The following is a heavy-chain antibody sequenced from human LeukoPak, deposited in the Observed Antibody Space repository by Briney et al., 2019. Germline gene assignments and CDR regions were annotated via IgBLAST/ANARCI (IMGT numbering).Heavy chain of an antibody. D-gene: IGHD2-21*01. CDR3: ARGDGGESYYYYYMDV. J-gene: IGHJ6*03. CDR2: IWYDGSNK. CDR1: GFTFSSYG. Sequence: GRSLRLSCAASGFTFSSYGMHWVRQAPGKGLEGVAVIWYDGSNKYYADSVKGRFTISRDNSKNTLYLQMNSLRAEDTAVYYCARGDGGESYYYYYMDVWGKGTTVTVSS. V-gene: IGHV3-33*01.